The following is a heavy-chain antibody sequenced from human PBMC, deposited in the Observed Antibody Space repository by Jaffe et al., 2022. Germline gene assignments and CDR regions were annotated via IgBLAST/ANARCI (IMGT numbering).Heavy chain of an antibody. CDR3: AKRDCSGGSCSSSDSFDI. CDR2: MRHDGINK. V-gene: IGHV3-30*02. J-gene: IGHJ3*02. Sequence: QVQLVESGGGVVQPGGSLRLSCAASGFTFSSYGMHWVRQAPGKGLEWVAYMRHDGINKYYADSVKGRFTISRDNSKNSLSLQMNSLRTEDTALYYCAKRDCSGGSCSSSDSFDIWGQGTMVTVSS. CDR1: GFTFSSYG. D-gene: IGHD2-15*01.